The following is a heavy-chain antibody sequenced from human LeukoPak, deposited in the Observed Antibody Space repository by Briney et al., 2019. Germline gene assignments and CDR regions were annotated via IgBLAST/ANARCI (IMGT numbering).Heavy chain of an antibody. CDR1: GFTFSSYW. CDR2: VKGDGSFT. Sequence: PGGSLRLSCAASGFTFSSYWMHWVRQAPGKGLVWVSRVKGDGSFTNYADSVYGRFTVSRDNAKNTLYLHMHSLRAEDTAVYYCVRDGDDFNFDYWGQGSLVTVPS. V-gene: IGHV3-74*01. CDR3: VRDGDDFNFDY. J-gene: IGHJ4*02. D-gene: IGHD5-24*01.